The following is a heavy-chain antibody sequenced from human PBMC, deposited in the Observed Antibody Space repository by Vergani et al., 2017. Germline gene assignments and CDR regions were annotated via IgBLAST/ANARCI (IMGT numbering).Heavy chain of an antibody. D-gene: IGHD3-16*01. V-gene: IGHV4-39*01. J-gene: IGHJ6*02. CDR3: ARHESGHYDSSYYGLDV. CDR1: GGSISSSSHF. Sequence: QLQLHKSGPGLVKPSETLSLTCTLSGGSISSSSHFWGWLRQTPGKGLEWIGSIYYSGSTYYNPSLKSRVSISVDTSKNQFSLKLSSVTAADSAVYYCARHESGHYDSSYYGLDVWGQGTTGTVSS. CDR2: IYYSGST.